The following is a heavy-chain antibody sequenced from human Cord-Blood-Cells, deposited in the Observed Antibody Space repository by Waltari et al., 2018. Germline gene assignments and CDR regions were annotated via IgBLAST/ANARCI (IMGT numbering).Heavy chain of an antibody. J-gene: IGHJ4*02. Sequence: QITLKESGPTLVKPTQTLPLTCTFSGFSPSTSGVGVGWLRQPPGKALEWLALIYWDDDKRYSPSLKGRLTITKDTSKNQVVLTMTSMYPVDTATYYCAHMEPLLRACYYWGQGTLVTVAS. CDR3: AHMEPLLRACYY. V-gene: IGHV2-5*02. CDR1: GFSPSTSGVG. D-gene: IGHD3-22*01. CDR2: IYWDDDK.